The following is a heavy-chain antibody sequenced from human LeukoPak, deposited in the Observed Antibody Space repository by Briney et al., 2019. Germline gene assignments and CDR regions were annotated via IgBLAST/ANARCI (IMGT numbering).Heavy chain of an antibody. D-gene: IGHD3-10*01. J-gene: IGHJ4*02. CDR1: GFTFSTSW. V-gene: IGHV3-7*05. CDR3: ARTMVRGVEIDC. CDR2: IKQDGSEK. Sequence: GGSLRLSCTASGFTFSTSWMNWVRQAPGKGLEWVANIKQDGSEKYYVDSVKGRFTISRDNPKNSLSLQMSSLTAEDTAVYYCARTMVRGVEIDCWGQGTLVTVSS.